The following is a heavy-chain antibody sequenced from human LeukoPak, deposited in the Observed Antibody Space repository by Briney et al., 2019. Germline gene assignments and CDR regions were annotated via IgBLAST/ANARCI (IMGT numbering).Heavy chain of an antibody. CDR1: GFSFSTYS. D-gene: IGHD4-11*01. CDR2: ISAASNYI. V-gene: IGHV3-21*01. Sequence: GGSLRLSCAASGFSFSTYSMNWVRQAPGKGLEWVSSISAASNYIYYADSVKGRFTISRDNAKNSLYLQMNSLGAEDTAVYYCARERLPDDYWGQGTLVTVSS. J-gene: IGHJ4*02. CDR3: ARERLPDDY.